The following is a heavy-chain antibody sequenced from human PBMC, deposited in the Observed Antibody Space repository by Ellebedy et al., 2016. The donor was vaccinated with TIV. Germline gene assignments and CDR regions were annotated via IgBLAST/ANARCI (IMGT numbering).Heavy chain of an antibody. D-gene: IGHD2-2*01. CDR1: GGSFSGYY. Sequence: MPSETLSLTCAVYGGSFSGYYWSWIRQPPGKGLEWIGEINHSGSTNYNPSLKSRVTISVDTSKNQFSLKLSSVTAADTAVYYWARGGAKATRPLWGQGTLVTVSS. CDR3: ARGGAKATRPL. CDR2: INHSGST. V-gene: IGHV4-34*01. J-gene: IGHJ4*02.